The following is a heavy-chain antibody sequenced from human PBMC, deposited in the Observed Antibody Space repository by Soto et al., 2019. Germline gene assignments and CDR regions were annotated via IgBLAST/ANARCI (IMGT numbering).Heavy chain of an antibody. CDR3: ARVPLWFGEFQYNWFDP. D-gene: IGHD3-10*01. CDR1: GFTFSSYA. J-gene: IGHJ5*02. CDR2: ISYDGSNK. Sequence: GGSLRLSCAASGFTFSSYAMHWVRQAPGKGLEWVAVISYDGSNKYCADSVKGRFTISRDNSKNTLYLQMNSLRAEDTAVYYCARVPLWFGEFQYNWFDPWGQGTLVTVSS. V-gene: IGHV3-30-3*01.